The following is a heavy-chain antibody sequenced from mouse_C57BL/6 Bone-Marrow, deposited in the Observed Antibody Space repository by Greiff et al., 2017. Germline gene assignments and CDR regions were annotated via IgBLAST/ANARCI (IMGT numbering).Heavy chain of an antibody. Sequence: QVQLQQSGAELVRPGTSVKVSCKASGYAFTNYLIEWVKQRPGQGLEWIGVINPGSGGTNYNEKFKGKATLTADKSSSTAYMQLSRLTSEDSAVYFCARCYSPWAMDYWGQGTSVTVSS. D-gene: IGHD2-12*01. V-gene: IGHV1-54*01. CDR2: INPGSGGT. CDR1: GYAFTNYL. J-gene: IGHJ4*01. CDR3: ARCYSPWAMDY.